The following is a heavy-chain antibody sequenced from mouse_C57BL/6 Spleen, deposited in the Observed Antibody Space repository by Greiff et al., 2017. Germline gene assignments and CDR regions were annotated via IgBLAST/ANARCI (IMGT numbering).Heavy chain of an antibody. V-gene: IGHV5-17*01. CDR3: AKGYFYYAMDY. J-gene: IGHJ4*01. CDR1: GFTFSDYG. D-gene: IGHD2-14*01. CDR2: ISSGSSTI. Sequence: DVKLVESGGGLVKPGGSLKLSCAASGFTFSDYGMHWVRQAPEKGLEWVAYISSGSSTIDYADTVKGRFTISRDNAKNTLLLQMTSLRSEDTAMYYCAKGYFYYAMDYWGQGTSVTVSS.